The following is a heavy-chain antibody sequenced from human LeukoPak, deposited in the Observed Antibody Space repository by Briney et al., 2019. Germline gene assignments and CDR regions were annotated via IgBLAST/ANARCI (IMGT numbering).Heavy chain of an antibody. D-gene: IGHD6-25*01. CDR2: ISGSGGST. Sequence: PGGSLRLSCAASGFTFSSYAMSWVRQAPGKGLEWVSAISGSGGSTYYADSVKGRFTISRDNSKNTLCLQMNSLRAEDTAVYYCAKDGMSSGSFDYWGQGTLVTVSS. CDR1: GFTFSSYA. CDR3: AKDGMSSGSFDY. V-gene: IGHV3-23*01. J-gene: IGHJ4*02.